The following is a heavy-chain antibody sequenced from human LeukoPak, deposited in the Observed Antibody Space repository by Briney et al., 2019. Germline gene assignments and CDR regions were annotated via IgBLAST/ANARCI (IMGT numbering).Heavy chain of an antibody. D-gene: IGHD5-18*01. Sequence: SETLSLTCTVSGGSISSYYWSWIRQPPGKGLEWIGYIYYSGSTNYNPSLKSRVTISVDTSKNQFSLKLSSVTAADTAVYYCARLTKNSYGYNWFDPWGQGTLVTVSS. J-gene: IGHJ5*02. CDR2: IYYSGST. V-gene: IGHV4-59*08. CDR1: GGSISSYY. CDR3: ARLTKNSYGYNWFDP.